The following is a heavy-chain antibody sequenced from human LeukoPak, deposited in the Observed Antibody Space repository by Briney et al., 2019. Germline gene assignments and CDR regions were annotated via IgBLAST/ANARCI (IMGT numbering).Heavy chain of an antibody. D-gene: IGHD1-26*01. J-gene: IGHJ4*02. V-gene: IGHV3-53*01. CDR2: IYSGGST. CDR1: GFTVSSNY. Sequence: GGSLRLSCAASGFTVSSNYMSWVRQAPGKGLEWVSVIYSGGSTYYADSVKGRFTISRDNSKNTLYLQMNSLRAEDTAVYYCARTSRWELPHFDYWGQGTLVTVSS. CDR3: ARTSRWELPHFDY.